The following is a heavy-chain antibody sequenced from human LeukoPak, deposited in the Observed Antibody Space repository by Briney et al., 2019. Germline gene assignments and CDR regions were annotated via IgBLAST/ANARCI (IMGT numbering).Heavy chain of an antibody. CDR2: ISRTSRYI. V-gene: IGHV3-21*01. Sequence: GGSLRLSCAASGFTFSSMNWVRQAPGKGLEWVSCISRTSRYIYYADSVKGRFTISRDDAKNSLYLQMNSLRAEDTAVYYCARWDYDFWSGYYSGDAFDIWGQGTMVTVSS. CDR1: GFTFSS. D-gene: IGHD3-3*01. J-gene: IGHJ3*02. CDR3: ARWDYDFWSGYYSGDAFDI.